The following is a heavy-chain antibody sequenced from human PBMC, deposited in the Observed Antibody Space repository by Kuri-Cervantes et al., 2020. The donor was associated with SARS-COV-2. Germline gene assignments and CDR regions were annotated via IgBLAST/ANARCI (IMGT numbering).Heavy chain of an antibody. CDR2: IDPSDSYT. CDR3: ARRHVDTAMVTTYADY. V-gene: IGHV5-10-1*01. CDR1: GSSVTSYW. D-gene: IGHD5-18*01. J-gene: IGHJ4*02. Sequence: GESLKISCKGSGSSVTSYWNSWVRQMPGKGLEWMGRIDPSDSYTNYSPSFQGHVTISADKSISTAYLQWSSLKASDTAMYYCARRHVDTAMVTTYADYWGQGTLVTVSS.